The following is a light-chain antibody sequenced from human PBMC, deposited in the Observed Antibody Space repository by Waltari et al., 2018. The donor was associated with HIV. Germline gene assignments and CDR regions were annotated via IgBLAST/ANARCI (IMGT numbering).Light chain of an antibody. CDR2: GNN. V-gene: IGLV1-44*01. J-gene: IGLJ2*01. Sequence: QSVLTQPPSVSGTPGQRVTISCSGGSSNIGDNAVSWYQQFPGTAPKLRIYGNNQRPSGVPDRFSGSKSGTSASLAISGLQSDDEADYYCATLDDSLNGPVFGGGTKVTVL. CDR3: ATLDDSLNGPV. CDR1: SSNIGDNA.